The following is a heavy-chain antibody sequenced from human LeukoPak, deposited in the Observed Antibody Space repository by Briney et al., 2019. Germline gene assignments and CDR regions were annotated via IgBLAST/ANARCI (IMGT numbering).Heavy chain of an antibody. CDR3: ATVGMTTVTGFDY. CDR2: IDYSRST. CDR1: GGSISSGDYY. D-gene: IGHD4-17*01. Sequence: SQTLSLTCTVSGGSISSGDYYWSWIRQPPGRGLEWIGYIDYSRSTYYNQALKSRVTISVDTSKNQFSLKLSSVTAADTAVYYCATVGMTTVTGFDYWGQGTLVPVSS. V-gene: IGHV4-30-4*01. J-gene: IGHJ4*02.